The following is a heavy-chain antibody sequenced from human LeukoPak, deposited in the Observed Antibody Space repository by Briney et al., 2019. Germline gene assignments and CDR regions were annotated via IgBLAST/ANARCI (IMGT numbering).Heavy chain of an antibody. D-gene: IGHD1-26*01. CDR2: ISGDNANT. V-gene: IGHV1-18*01. CDR3: ARHLRVGATVLSSYNF. Sequence: ASVKVSCKASGYTFTNYAISWVRQAPGQGLEWMGWISGDNANTNYARKVQGRVTMTTDTSTSTAYMELRSLRSDDTAIYYCARHLRVGATVLSSYNFWGQGTLVTVSS. CDR1: GYTFTNYA. J-gene: IGHJ4*02.